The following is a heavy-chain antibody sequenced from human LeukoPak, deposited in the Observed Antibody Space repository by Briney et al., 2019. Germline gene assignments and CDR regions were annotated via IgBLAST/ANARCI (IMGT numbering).Heavy chain of an antibody. CDR2: ISTSGST. D-gene: IGHD6-13*01. J-gene: IGHJ5*02. CDR1: GGSISNYY. V-gene: IGHV4-4*07. Sequence: PSETLSLTCSVSGGSISNYYWTWMRQPAGKGLEWIGRISTSGSTNYNPSLESRVTMSIDTSKNQFSLKLNSVTAADTAIYYCARPRYSTIRYWWFYLWGQGTPVIVSS. CDR3: ARPRYSTIRYWWFYL.